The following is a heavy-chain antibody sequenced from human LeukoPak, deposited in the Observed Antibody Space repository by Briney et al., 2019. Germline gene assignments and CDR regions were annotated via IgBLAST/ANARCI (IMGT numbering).Heavy chain of an antibody. CDR1: GYTFTSYY. J-gene: IGHJ3*02. V-gene: IGHV1-46*01. Sequence: ASVKVSCKASGYTFTSYYIHWVRQAPGQGLEWMGLINPSGGSTNYAQKFQERVTITRDMSTSTAYMELSSLRSEDTAVYYCAAEKNSLAFDIWGQGTMVTVSS. D-gene: IGHD2/OR15-2a*01. CDR2: INPSGGST. CDR3: AAEKNSLAFDI.